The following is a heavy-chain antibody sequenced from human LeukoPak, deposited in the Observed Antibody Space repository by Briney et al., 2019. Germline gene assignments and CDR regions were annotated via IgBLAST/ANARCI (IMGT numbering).Heavy chain of an antibody. Sequence: GGSLRLSCAASGFTFTSYSMNWVRQAPGKGLEWVANIKQDGSETYYVDSVKGRFTISRDNAKNSLYLQMNSLRAEDTAVYYCARVWSTAMAFWYWGQGTLVTVSS. D-gene: IGHD5-18*01. CDR1: GFTFTSYS. V-gene: IGHV3-7*01. CDR3: ARVWSTAMAFWY. J-gene: IGHJ4*02. CDR2: IKQDGSET.